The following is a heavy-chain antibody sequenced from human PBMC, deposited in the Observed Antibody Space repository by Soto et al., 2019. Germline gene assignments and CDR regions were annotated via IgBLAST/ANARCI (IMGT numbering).Heavy chain of an antibody. Sequence: PGGSLRLSRAASGFPFSSYWMPWVSQAPGKGLVWVSRINSDGSSTSYADSVKGRFTISRDSAKNTLYLQMNSLRADDTAVYYCARGGDSTSWSEDLVQGSLVTVSS. D-gene: IGHD6-13*01. CDR3: ARGGDSTSWSED. V-gene: IGHV3-74*01. CDR1: GFPFSSYW. J-gene: IGHJ4*02. CDR2: INSDGSST.